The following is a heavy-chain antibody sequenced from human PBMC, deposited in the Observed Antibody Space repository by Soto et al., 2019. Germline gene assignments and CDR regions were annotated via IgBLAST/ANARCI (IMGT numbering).Heavy chain of an antibody. Sequence: GASVKVSCKASGGTFSSYAISWVRQAPGQGLEWMGGIIPILGTANYAQKFQGRVTITADESTSTAYMELSSLRSEDTAVYYCARDSGSWYFWTTVTTSSGYYYGMDVWGQGTTVTVSS. CDR3: ARDSGSWYFWTTVTTSSGYYYGMDV. V-gene: IGHV1-69*13. D-gene: IGHD4-17*01. J-gene: IGHJ6*02. CDR1: GGTFSSYA. CDR2: IIPILGTA.